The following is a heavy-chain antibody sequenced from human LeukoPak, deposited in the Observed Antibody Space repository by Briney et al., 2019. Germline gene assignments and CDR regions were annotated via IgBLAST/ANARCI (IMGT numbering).Heavy chain of an antibody. D-gene: IGHD2-8*01. Sequence: SETLSLTCTVSGGSIISSNYYWGWIRQPPGRGLEWIGNIYYTGSTSYNPSLKSRLTFSIDTFNNQFFLHLSSVTAADTAVYYCARENYCTNGVCWAFDPWGQGALVTVSS. CDR1: GGSIISSNYY. CDR3: ARENYCTNGVCWAFDP. J-gene: IGHJ5*02. V-gene: IGHV4-39*07. CDR2: IYYTGST.